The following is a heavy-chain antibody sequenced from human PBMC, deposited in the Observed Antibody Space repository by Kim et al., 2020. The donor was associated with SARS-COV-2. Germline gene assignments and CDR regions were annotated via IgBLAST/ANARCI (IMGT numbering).Heavy chain of an antibody. CDR1: GFTFNTYW. V-gene: IGHV3-74*01. Sequence: GGSLRLSCAASGFTFNTYWIHWVRQVPGKGLVWVSRIFSDGTTSYADSVKGRFTISRDNAKNMVFLQMNSLRPEDTAVYHCVRDRPQWDWGQGTLVTVPS. J-gene: IGHJ4*02. D-gene: IGHD1-26*01. CDR3: VRDRPQWD. CDR2: IFSDGTT.